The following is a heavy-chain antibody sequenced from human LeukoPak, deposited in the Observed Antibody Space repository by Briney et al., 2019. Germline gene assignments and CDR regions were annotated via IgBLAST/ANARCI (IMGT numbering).Heavy chain of an antibody. CDR3: ARDWVNKENVWGSDRSFDY. J-gene: IGHJ4*02. CDR1: GYTFTSYA. CDR2: INTNTGNP. D-gene: IGHD3-16*02. V-gene: IGHV7-4-1*02. Sequence: ASVTVSCKASGYTFTSYAMNWVRQAPGQGLDWMGWINTNTGNPTYAQGFTGRFVFSLDTSVSTAYLQISSLKAEDTAVYYCARDWVNKENVWGSDRSFDYWGQGTLVTVSS.